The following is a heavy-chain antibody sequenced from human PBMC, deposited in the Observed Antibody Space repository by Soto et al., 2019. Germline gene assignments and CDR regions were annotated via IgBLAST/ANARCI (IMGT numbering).Heavy chain of an antibody. CDR1: GYTFTTYD. Sequence: QVQLVQSGAEVKEPGASVKVSCKASGYTFTTYDIYWMRQATVQGLEWMGWLNPYTGNTGYAQKFQGRVTVTRNTSISTVYMEMSGLRLDDTAVYYCARRKERSGPHYFDYWGQGSQVTVSS. J-gene: IGHJ4*02. CDR2: LNPYTGNT. V-gene: IGHV1-8*01. D-gene: IGHD6-25*01. CDR3: ARRKERSGPHYFDY.